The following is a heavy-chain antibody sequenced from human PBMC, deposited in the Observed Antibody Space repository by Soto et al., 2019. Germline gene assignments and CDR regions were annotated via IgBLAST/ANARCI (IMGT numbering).Heavy chain of an antibody. CDR3: AKDLYYDFWSGYPDY. V-gene: IGHV3-30*18. CDR2: ISYDGSNK. Sequence: QVQLVESGGGVDQPGRSLRLSCAASGFTFSSYGMHWVRQAPGKGLEWVAVISYDGSNKYYADSVKGRFTISRDNSKNTLYLQMNSLRAEDTAVYYCAKDLYYDFWSGYPDYWGQGTLVTVSS. J-gene: IGHJ4*02. D-gene: IGHD3-3*01. CDR1: GFTFSSYG.